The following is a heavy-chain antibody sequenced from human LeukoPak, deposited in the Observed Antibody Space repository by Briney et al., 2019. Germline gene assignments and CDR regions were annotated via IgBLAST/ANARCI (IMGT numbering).Heavy chain of an antibody. CDR1: GGSISSGGLY. V-gene: IGHV4-31*03. Sequence: TLSLTCTVSGGSISSGGLYWSWIRQHPGKGLEWIGYMYFSGSTKYNPSLKTRVTISSDTSKNQFSLNLSSVTPADTAVYYCAAEQVSTSSFDYWGQGTTVTVSS. CDR3: AAEQVSTSSFDY. D-gene: IGHD5/OR15-5a*01. CDR2: MYFSGST. J-gene: IGHJ4*02.